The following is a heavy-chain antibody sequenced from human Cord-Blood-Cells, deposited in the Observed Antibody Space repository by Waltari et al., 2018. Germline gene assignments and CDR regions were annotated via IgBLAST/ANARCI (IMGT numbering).Heavy chain of an antibody. Sequence: QVQLQQWGAGLLKPSETLSLTCAVYGGSFSGYYLSCIRQPPGKGLEWIGEINHSGSTNYNPSLKSRVTISVDTSKNQFSLKLSSVTAADTAVYYCARALTGNAFDIWGQGTMVTVSS. D-gene: IGHD7-27*01. V-gene: IGHV4-34*01. CDR1: GGSFSGYY. J-gene: IGHJ3*02. CDR3: ARALTGNAFDI. CDR2: INHSGST.